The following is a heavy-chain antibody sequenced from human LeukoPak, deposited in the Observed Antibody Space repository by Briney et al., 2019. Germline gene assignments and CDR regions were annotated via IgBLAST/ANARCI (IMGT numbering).Heavy chain of an antibody. D-gene: IGHD2-15*01. V-gene: IGHV4-59*12. CDR3: ARDMRGGSSPDL. Sequence: SETLSLTCTVSGGSISSYYWSWIRQPPGKGLEWIGYIYHSGSAYYNPSLRSRVSISVDTSKNQFSLKLSSVTAADTAVYYCARDMRGGSSPDLWGRGTLVTVSS. CDR2: IYHSGSA. CDR1: GGSISSYY. J-gene: IGHJ2*01.